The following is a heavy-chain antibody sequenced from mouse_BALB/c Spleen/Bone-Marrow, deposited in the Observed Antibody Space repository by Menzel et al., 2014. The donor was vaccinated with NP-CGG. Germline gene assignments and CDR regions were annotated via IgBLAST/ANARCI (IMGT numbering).Heavy chain of an antibody. CDR3: ARPYGNWYFDV. CDR1: GFTFSSYG. Sequence: EVKLVESGGGLVQPGASLKLSCAASGFTFSSYGMSWVRQTPDKRLELVATINSNGGSTYYPDSVKGRFTISRDNAKNTMYLQMSSLKSEDTAMYYCARPYGNWYFDVWGAGTTVTVSS. J-gene: IGHJ1*01. D-gene: IGHD2-1*01. CDR2: INSNGGST. V-gene: IGHV5-6-3*01.